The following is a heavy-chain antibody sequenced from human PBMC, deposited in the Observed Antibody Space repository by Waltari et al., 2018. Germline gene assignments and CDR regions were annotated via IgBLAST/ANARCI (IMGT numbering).Heavy chain of an antibody. Sequence: QVQLQESGPGLVKPSQTLSLTCTVSGGSISSGDYYWSWIRQPPGKGLEWIGYIYYSGSTYYNPSLKSRVTISVDTSKNQFSLKLSSVTAADTAVYYCASSPLRFLEWLPPNWFDPWGQGTLVTVSS. D-gene: IGHD3-3*01. CDR3: ASSPLRFLEWLPPNWFDP. J-gene: IGHJ5*02. CDR1: GGSISSGDYY. V-gene: IGHV4-30-4*08. CDR2: IYYSGST.